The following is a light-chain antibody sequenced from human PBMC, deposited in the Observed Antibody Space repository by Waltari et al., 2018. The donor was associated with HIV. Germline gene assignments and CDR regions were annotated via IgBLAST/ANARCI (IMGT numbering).Light chain of an antibody. CDR2: EVI. V-gene: IGLV2-23*02. CDR3: CSYAGSSNWV. J-gene: IGLJ3*02. CDR1: SSDVGSYNL. Sequence: QSALTQPASVSGSPGQSITISCTGSSSDVGSYNLVSWYQQHPGKAPKLMIYEVINRPSGVSNRFSGSKSGNTASLIISGLQAEDEADYYCCSYAGSSNWVFGGGTKLTVL.